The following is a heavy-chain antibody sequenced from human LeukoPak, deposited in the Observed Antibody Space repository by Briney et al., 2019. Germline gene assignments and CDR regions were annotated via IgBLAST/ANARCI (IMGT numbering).Heavy chain of an antibody. CDR2: INPNSGGT. J-gene: IGHJ4*02. CDR1: GYTFTSYG. CDR3: ARGDWELLLDY. D-gene: IGHD1-26*01. Sequence: ASVKVSCKASGYTFTSYGISWVRQAPGQGLEWMGWINPNSGGTNYAQKFQGRVTMTRDTSISTAYMELSRLRSDDTAVYYCARGDWELLLDYWGQGTLVTVSS. V-gene: IGHV1-2*02.